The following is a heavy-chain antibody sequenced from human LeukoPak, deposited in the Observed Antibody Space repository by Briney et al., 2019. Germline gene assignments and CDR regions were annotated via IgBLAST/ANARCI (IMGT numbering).Heavy chain of an antibody. J-gene: IGHJ3*02. CDR2: IYYSGST. Sequence: SETLSLTCTVSGGSISNKYWSWIRQPPGKGLEWIGYIYYSGSTNYNPSLKSRVTILVDTSKNQFSLKLSSVTAADTAVYYCARDRDPLYYDILTGYDIWGQGTMVTVSS. V-gene: IGHV4-59*01. CDR1: GGSISNKY. CDR3: ARDRDPLYYDILTGYDI. D-gene: IGHD3-9*01.